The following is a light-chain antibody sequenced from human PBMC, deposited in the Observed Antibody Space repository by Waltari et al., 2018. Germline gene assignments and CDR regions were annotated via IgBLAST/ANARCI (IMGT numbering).Light chain of an antibody. V-gene: IGLV3-10*01. CDR1: ELPRKY. Sequence: SSELTQTPSVSVSPGQTARITCSGHELPRKYAYWFQQKSGQAPGLVIYEDTKRPSGIPGSCSGSSSGTVATLTITGAQVDDEADYYCYSSDSTGLRVFGGGTTVVVL. CDR3: YSSDSTGLRV. CDR2: EDT. J-gene: IGLJ1*01.